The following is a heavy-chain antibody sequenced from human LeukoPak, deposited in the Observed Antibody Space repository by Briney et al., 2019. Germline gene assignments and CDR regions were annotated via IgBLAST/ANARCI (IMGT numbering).Heavy chain of an antibody. J-gene: IGHJ3*02. Sequence: SETLSLTCTVSGGSISSYYWSWIRQPPGKGLEWIGYIYYSGSTNYNPSLKSRVTISVDTSKNQFSLKLSSVTAADTAVYYCARDVPSFGDSTAGDAFDIWGQGTMVTVSS. CDR2: IYYSGST. CDR3: ARDVPSFGDSTAGDAFDI. CDR1: GGSISSYY. D-gene: IGHD3-16*01. V-gene: IGHV4-59*01.